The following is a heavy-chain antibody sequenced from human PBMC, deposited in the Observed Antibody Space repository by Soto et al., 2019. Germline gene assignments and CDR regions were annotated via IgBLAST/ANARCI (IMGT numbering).Heavy chain of an antibody. CDR3: ARARVAATRPWFDP. V-gene: IGHV1-2*02. J-gene: IGHJ5*02. D-gene: IGHD2-15*01. Sequence: QVPLVQSGAEEKKPGASVKVSCKASGYTFNGYYINWVRQAPGQGLEWMGWMNPNNGDAKYAPKFQGRVTMTRDTSTTTASLELTRLSSDDTATFYCARARVAATRPWFDPWGQGTLVSVSS. CDR1: GYTFNGYY. CDR2: MNPNNGDA.